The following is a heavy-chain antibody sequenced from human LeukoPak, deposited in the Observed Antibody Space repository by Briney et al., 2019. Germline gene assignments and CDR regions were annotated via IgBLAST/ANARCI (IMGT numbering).Heavy chain of an antibody. J-gene: IGHJ1*01. CDR3: ATTFPYCSEDNCAL. CDR1: GVAIGSSW. Sequence: GGSLRLSCIASGVAIGSSWMSWVRQSPGKRLEWVANVNPGGSVLNYVDSVTGRFTISRDNAKNSLYLQMNNLRADDTAVYYCATTFPYCSEDNCALGGQGTLVTVSS. V-gene: IGHV3-7*01. CDR2: VNPGGSVL. D-gene: IGHD2-15*01.